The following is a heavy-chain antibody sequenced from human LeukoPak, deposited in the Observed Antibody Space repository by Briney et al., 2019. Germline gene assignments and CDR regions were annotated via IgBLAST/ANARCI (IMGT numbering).Heavy chain of an antibody. CDR1: GFTLSNYD. V-gene: IGHV3-23*01. D-gene: IGHD3-10*01. Sequence: GGSLRLSCAASGFTLSNYDMIWVRQAPGRGLEWVSGIRESGGGTYYTDSVKGRFTASRDNSKNTLYLQMNSLRAEDTAVYYCARRGIVVRGFLIGLHKQAYYFDYWGQGALVTVSS. J-gene: IGHJ4*02. CDR3: ARRGIVVRGFLIGLHKQAYYFDY. CDR2: IRESGGGT.